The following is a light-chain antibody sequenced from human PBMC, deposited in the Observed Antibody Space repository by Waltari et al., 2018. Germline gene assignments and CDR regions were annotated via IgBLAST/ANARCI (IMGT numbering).Light chain of an antibody. CDR2: DKN. J-gene: IGLJ2*01. Sequence: VVSVAMGQTVRITCQGDSLRRYYASWYQQRPGQAPILVMFDKNNRPSGVPDRFSGSSSDNSASLTITGAQAEDEASYYCHSRDATGVGGSFGGGTKLTVL. V-gene: IGLV3-19*01. CDR3: HSRDATGVGGS. CDR1: SLRRYY.